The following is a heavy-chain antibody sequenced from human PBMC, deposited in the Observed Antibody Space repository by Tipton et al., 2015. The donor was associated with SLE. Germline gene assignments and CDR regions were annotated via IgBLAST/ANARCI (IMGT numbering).Heavy chain of an antibody. J-gene: IGHJ4*02. D-gene: IGHD1-7*01. V-gene: IGHV4-34*01. CDR2: TADTGSP. Sequence: TLSLTCAVYGGSFSGYHWTWIRQPPGQGLEWIGETADTGSPNYNPSLKSRVTISLDTSKNQFSLKLTSVTAADTAVYYRARRYNWNYKDYFDYWGQGTPVTASS. CDR1: GGSFSGYH. CDR3: ARRYNWNYKDYFDY.